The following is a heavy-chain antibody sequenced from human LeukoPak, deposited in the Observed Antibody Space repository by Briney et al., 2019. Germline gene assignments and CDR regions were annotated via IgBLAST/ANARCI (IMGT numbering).Heavy chain of an antibody. CDR1: RFTFSTFW. J-gene: IGHJ4*02. CDR2: IKPDGSET. Sequence: GGSLRLSCAASRFTFSTFWMTWVRQAPGKGLEWVANIKPDGSETSYVDSVKGRFTISRDNTKNSLFLQMNSLRADDTALYYCTRNTVAAAGDDWGQGTLVTVSS. D-gene: IGHD6-13*01. CDR3: TRNTVAAAGDD. V-gene: IGHV3-7*01.